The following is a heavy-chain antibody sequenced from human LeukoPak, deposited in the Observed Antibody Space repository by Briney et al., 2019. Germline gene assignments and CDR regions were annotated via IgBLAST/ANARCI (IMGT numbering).Heavy chain of an antibody. CDR1: GGSISSYY. J-gene: IGHJ4*02. V-gene: IGHV4-59*01. D-gene: IGHD2-15*01. Sequence: SETLSLTCTVSGGSISSYYWSWIRQPPGKGLEWIGYIYYSGSTNYNPSLKSRVTIPVDTSKNQFSLKLSSVTAADTAVYYCAREVGCSGGTCSPFDYWGQGILVTVSS. CDR2: IYYSGST. CDR3: AREVGCSGGTCSPFDY.